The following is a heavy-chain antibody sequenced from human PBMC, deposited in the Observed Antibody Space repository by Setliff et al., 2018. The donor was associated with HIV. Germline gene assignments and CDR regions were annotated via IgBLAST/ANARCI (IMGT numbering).Heavy chain of an antibody. CDR3: ASYRKAERWLQLGGNVDY. V-gene: IGHV4-39*01. J-gene: IGHJ4*02. Sequence: SETLSLTCTVSGGSISSSSYYWGWIRQPPGKGLEWIGSIYYSGSTYYNPSLKSRVTISVDTSKNQFSLKLSSVTAADTAVYYCASYRKAERWLQLGGNVDYWGQGTLVTVSS. D-gene: IGHD5-12*01. CDR1: GGSISSSSYY. CDR2: IYYSGST.